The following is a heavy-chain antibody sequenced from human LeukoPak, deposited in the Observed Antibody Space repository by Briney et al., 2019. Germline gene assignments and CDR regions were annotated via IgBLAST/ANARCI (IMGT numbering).Heavy chain of an antibody. D-gene: IGHD3-9*01. Sequence: PSETLSLTCAVYGGSFSGYYWSWIRQPPGKGLEWIGEINHSGSTNYNPSLKSRVTISVDTSKNQFSLKLSSVTAADTAVYYCARRSRYFDYYYYMDVWGKGTTVTISS. CDR1: GGSFSGYY. J-gene: IGHJ6*03. CDR2: INHSGST. V-gene: IGHV4-34*01. CDR3: ARRSRYFDYYYYMDV.